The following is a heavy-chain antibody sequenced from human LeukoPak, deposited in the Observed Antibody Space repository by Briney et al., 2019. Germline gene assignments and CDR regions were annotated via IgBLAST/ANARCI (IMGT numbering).Heavy chain of an antibody. CDR1: GFTFSDYH. Sequence: PGGSLRLSCAASGFTFSDYHVSWIRQAPGKGLEWVPSISNGGTTIDYADFVQGRFSISRDNVKRLLYLQMTSLRIDDTAVYYCAREYPTGDRFYHGMDLWGLGTTVSVSS. V-gene: IGHV3-11*01. CDR2: ISNGGTTI. D-gene: IGHD2-2*01. CDR3: AREYPTGDRFYHGMDL. J-gene: IGHJ6*02.